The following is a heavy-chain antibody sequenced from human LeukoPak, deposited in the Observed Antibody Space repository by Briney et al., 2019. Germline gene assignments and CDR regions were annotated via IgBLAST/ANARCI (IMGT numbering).Heavy chain of an antibody. CDR3: VRDSYTNTWHFENEDY. D-gene: IGHD2-2*02. CDR1: GFTFHDYA. CDR2: ISWDGGST. V-gene: IGHV3-43D*03. Sequence: GGSLRLSCAASGFTFHDYAMHWVRQAPGKGLEWVSLISWDGGSTYYADSVKGRFTISRDNAKNSLFLQMNSLRAEDTAVYYCVRDSYTNTWHFENEDYWGQGTLVTVSS. J-gene: IGHJ4*02.